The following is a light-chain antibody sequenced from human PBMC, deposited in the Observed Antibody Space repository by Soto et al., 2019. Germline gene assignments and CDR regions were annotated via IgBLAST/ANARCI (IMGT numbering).Light chain of an antibody. J-gene: IGKJ5*01. V-gene: IGKV3-11*01. CDR3: QQRSNWPPIT. CDR2: DAS. Sequence: EIVLTQSPTTLSLSPGERATLSCRASQSVGNYLAWYQQKPGQAPRLLIYDASSRATGIPDRFSGGGSGTDFTLTISSLEPEDFAVYYCQQRSNWPPITFGQGTRLEIK. CDR1: QSVGNY.